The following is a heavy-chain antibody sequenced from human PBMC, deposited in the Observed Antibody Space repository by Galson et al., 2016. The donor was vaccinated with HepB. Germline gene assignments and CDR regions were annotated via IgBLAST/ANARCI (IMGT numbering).Heavy chain of an antibody. CDR2: IYYSGST. D-gene: IGHD6-19*01. J-gene: IGHJ2*01. Sequence: TLSLTCNVSGGSISRSDYYWSWIRQHPGKGLEWIGYIYYSGSTYYNPSLKSRVTISVDTSKNQVSLKLSSMTAADTAVYYCAREIHSGWYEGRYFDLWGRGALVTVSS. CDR3: AREIHSGWYEGRYFDL. CDR1: GGSISRSDYY. V-gene: IGHV4-31*03.